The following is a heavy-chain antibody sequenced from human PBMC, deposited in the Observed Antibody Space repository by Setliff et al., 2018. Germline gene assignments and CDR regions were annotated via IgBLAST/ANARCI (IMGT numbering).Heavy chain of an antibody. J-gene: IGHJ3*02. V-gene: IGHV1-46*03. Sequence: ASVKVSCKASGYTFIYYYIHWVRQAPGQGLEWMGLINPSGGGTIYARKFQGRVTVARETSTSTVYMELSGLRSKDTAVYYCARVYLAGSGWDKANALDIWGQGTMVTVSS. D-gene: IGHD6-19*01. CDR2: INPSGGGT. CDR3: ARVYLAGSGWDKANALDI. CDR1: GYTFIYYY.